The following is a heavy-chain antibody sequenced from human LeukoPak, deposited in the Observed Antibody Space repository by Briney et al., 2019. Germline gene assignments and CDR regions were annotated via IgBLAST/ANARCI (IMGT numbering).Heavy chain of an antibody. CDR2: ISYDGSNK. D-gene: IGHD3-3*01. V-gene: IGHV3-30-3*01. J-gene: IGHJ4*02. CDR3: ASSRGVIDY. CDR1: GFTFSSYA. Sequence: GGSLRLSCAASGFTFSSYAMHWVRQAPGKGLEWVAVISYDGSNKYYADSVKGRFTISRDNAKNSLYLQMNSLRAEDTAVYYCASSRGVIDYWGQGTLVTVSS.